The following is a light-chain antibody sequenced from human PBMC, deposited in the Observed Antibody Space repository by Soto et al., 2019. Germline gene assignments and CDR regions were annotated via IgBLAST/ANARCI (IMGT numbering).Light chain of an antibody. J-gene: IGKJ1*01. CDR1: QSVSSN. CDR3: QQYNNWPPWT. Sequence: EIALRQPPATLSVSPGERATLSCRASQSVSSNLAWYQQKPGQAPRLLIYGASTRATGIPARFSGSGSGTEFTLTISSLQSEDFAVYYCQQYNNWPPWTFGQGTKVDIK. CDR2: GAS. V-gene: IGKV3-15*01.